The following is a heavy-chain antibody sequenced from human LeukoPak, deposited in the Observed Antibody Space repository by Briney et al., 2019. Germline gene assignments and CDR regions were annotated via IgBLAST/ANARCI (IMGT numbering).Heavy chain of an antibody. V-gene: IGHV4-39*01. CDR1: GXSISSSSYY. Sequence: SETLSLTCTVSGXSISSSSYYWGWIRQPPGKGLEWIGSIYYSGSTYYNPSLKSRVTISVDTSKNQFSLKLSSVTAADTAVYYCARHYDSSSWFDYWGQGTLVTVSS. CDR2: IYYSGST. CDR3: ARHYDSSSWFDY. J-gene: IGHJ4*02. D-gene: IGHD6-13*01.